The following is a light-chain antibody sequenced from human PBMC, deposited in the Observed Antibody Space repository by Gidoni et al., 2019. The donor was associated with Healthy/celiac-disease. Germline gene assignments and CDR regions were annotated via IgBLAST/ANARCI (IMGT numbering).Light chain of an antibody. CDR3: QQSYSTTWT. J-gene: IGKJ1*01. Sequence: DIQMTQSPSSLSASVGDRVTITCRASQSISSYLNWYQQKPGKAPKLLIYAAASLQSGVPSMFSGSGSGTDFTLTISSLQPEDFATYYCQQSYSTTWTFXQXTKVXIK. CDR2: AAA. CDR1: QSISSY. V-gene: IGKV1-39*01.